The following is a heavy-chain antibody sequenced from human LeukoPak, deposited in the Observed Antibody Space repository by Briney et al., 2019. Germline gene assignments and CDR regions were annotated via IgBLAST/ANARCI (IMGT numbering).Heavy chain of an antibody. CDR3: ARDGGYWYFDL. V-gene: IGHV3-23*01. J-gene: IGHJ2*01. D-gene: IGHD2-15*01. CDR1: GFTFSSYA. CDR2: ISGSGGST. Sequence: GGSLRLSCAASGFTFSSYAMSWVRQATGKGLEWVSAISGSGGSTYYADSVKGRFTISRDNSKNTLYLQMNSLRAEDTAVYYCARDGGYWYFDLWGRGTLVTVSS.